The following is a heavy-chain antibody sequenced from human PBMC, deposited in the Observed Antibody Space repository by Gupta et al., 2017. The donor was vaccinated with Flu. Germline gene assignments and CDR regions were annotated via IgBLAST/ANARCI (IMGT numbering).Heavy chain of an antibody. CDR2: IRQKGAT. CDR1: EFTVNAYE. D-gene: IGHD1-26*01. J-gene: IGHJ4*02. V-gene: IGHV3-48*03. CDR3: VRGHWDK. Sequence: CAIAEFTVNAYEMSWVRQAPGRGLEWIGLIRQKGATYYTEHVRGRFASNWATAKKELYLKXSXMGDEDXAMKYCVRGHWDKWGQGTPVKVSS.